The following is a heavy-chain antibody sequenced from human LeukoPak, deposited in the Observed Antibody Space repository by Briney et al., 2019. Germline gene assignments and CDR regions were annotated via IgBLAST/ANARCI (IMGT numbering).Heavy chain of an antibody. Sequence: GGSLRLSCAASGFTFSSYAMSWVRRAPGKGLEWVSAISGSGGSTYYADSVKGRFTISRDNSKNTLYLQMNSLRAENTAVYYCAKEVTMVRGVPPEPFDYWGQGTLVTVSS. CDR3: AKEVTMVRGVPPEPFDY. CDR1: GFTFSSYA. CDR2: ISGSGGST. D-gene: IGHD3-10*01. V-gene: IGHV3-23*01. J-gene: IGHJ4*02.